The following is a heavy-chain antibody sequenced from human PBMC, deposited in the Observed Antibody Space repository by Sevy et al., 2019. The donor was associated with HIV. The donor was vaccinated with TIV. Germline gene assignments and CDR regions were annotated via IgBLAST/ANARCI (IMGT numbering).Heavy chain of an antibody. Sequence: GPVKVSCKASGYTFTSYGISWVRQAPGQGLEWMGWISAYNGNTNYAQKLQGRVTMTTDTSTSTAYMELRSLRSDDTAVYYCARDTPIIEQQLVIHYYYGMDVWGQGTTVTVSS. V-gene: IGHV1-18*01. J-gene: IGHJ6*02. CDR3: ARDTPIIEQQLVIHYYYGMDV. CDR1: GYTFTSYG. D-gene: IGHD6-13*01. CDR2: ISAYNGNT.